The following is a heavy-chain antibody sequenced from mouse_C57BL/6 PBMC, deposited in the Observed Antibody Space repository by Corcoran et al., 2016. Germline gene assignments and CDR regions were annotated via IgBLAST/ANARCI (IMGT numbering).Heavy chain of an antibody. CDR3: ARRRPYYGSSDWYFDV. CDR2: INPNNGGT. Sequence: EVQLQQSGPELVKPGASVKIPCKASGYTFTDYNMDWVKQSHGKSLEWIGDINPNNGGTIYNQKFKGKATLTVDKSSNTAYMELRSLTSEDTAVYYCARRRPYYGSSDWYFDVWGTGTTVTVSS. CDR1: GYTFTDYN. V-gene: IGHV1-18*01. D-gene: IGHD1-1*01. J-gene: IGHJ1*03.